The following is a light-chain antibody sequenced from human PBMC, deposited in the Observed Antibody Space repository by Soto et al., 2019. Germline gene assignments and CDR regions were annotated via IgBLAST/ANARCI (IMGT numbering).Light chain of an antibody. CDR3: CSYAASSSLV. Sequence: QSALTQPASVSGSPGPSITISCTGTSSDVGSYNLVSWYQQHPGKAPKLMIYEVSKRPSGVSNRFSGSKSGNTASLTISVFQAEDGADYYCCSYAASSSLVFGTGTIVAV. CDR1: SSDVGSYNL. V-gene: IGLV2-23*02. J-gene: IGLJ1*01. CDR2: EVS.